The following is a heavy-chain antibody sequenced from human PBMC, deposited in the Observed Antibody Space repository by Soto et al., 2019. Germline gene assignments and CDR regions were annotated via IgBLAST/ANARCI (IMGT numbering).Heavy chain of an antibody. V-gene: IGHV3-23*01. CDR3: AKARDTVTAYDAYDM. CDR1: EFTFSSYP. D-gene: IGHD2-21*02. Sequence: GGSLRLSCAASEFTFSSYPMSWVRQAPGKGLEWVSAITGSGGFTNYADSVKGRFTISRDNSKNTLFLQMNSLRAEDTAVYYCAKARDTVTAYDAYDMWGQGTMVTVSS. CDR2: ITGSGGFT. J-gene: IGHJ3*02.